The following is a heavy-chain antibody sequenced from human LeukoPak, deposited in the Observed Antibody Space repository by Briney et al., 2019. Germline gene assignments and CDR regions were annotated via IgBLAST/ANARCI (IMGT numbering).Heavy chain of an antibody. J-gene: IGHJ5*02. D-gene: IGHD2-2*01. Sequence: PSQTLSLTCTVSGGSISSGDYYWSWIRQPPGKGLEWIGRIYTSGSTNYNPSLKSRVTISVDTSKNQFSLKLSSVTAADTAVYYCARECIVPENWFDPWGQGTLVTVSS. V-gene: IGHV4-61*02. CDR3: ARECIVPENWFDP. CDR2: IYTSGST. CDR1: GGSISSGDYY.